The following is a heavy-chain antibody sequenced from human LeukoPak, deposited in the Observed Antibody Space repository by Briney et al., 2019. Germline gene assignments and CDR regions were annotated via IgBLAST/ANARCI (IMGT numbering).Heavy chain of an antibody. CDR2: IYYSGST. CDR3: ARREAGTSHFDY. V-gene: IGHV4-39*01. J-gene: IGHJ4*02. Sequence: SETLSLTCTVSGGSISSSSYYWGWFRQPPGTGLEWIGSIYYSGSTYYNPSLKSRVTISVDTSKNQFSLKLSSVTAADTAVYYCARREAGTSHFDYWGQGTLVTVSS. D-gene: IGHD1-7*01. CDR1: GGSISSSSYY.